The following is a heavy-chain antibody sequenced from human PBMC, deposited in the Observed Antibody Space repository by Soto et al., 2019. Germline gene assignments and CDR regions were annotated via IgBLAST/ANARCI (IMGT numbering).Heavy chain of an antibody. CDR1: GFTFSSYA. CDR2: VSGSGGST. Sequence: EVQLLESGGGLVQPGGSLRLSCAASGFTFSSYAMSWVRQAPGKGLEWTSAVSGSGGSTYYEDSVKGRFTIPRDNSKNTLYLQMNSLRAEDTAVYYFAKRGYDVSSGYYYQGRLDYWGQGTLVTVSS. CDR3: AKRGYDVSSGYYYQGRLDY. V-gene: IGHV3-23*01. D-gene: IGHD3-22*01. J-gene: IGHJ4*02.